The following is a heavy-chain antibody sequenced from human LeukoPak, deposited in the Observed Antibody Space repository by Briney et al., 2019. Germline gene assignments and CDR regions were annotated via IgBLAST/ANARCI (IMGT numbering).Heavy chain of an antibody. Sequence: GGSLRLSCAASGFTFSIYDMAWVRQAPGKGLEWVSGLSASGFSTFYADSVKGRFTISRDNSKNTLYLQTSRLSAEDTAVYYCAKAPAWGWSFDIWGQGTMVTVS. CDR1: GFTFSIYD. J-gene: IGHJ3*02. V-gene: IGHV3-23*01. D-gene: IGHD7-27*01. CDR2: LSASGFST. CDR3: AKAPAWGWSFDI.